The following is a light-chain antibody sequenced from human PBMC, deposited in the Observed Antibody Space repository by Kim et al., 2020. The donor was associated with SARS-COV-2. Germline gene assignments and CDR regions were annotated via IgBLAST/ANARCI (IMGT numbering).Light chain of an antibody. V-gene: IGLV1-40*01. CDR3: QSYDTRVSGSV. CDR1: RSNIGAGYD. CDR2: RDV. J-gene: IGLJ3*02. Sequence: QKSSISCTGSRSNIGAGYDVHWYKQLPGTAPKVFISRDVKRPSGVPDRFSGSRSGPSASLVISGLQVDDEGDYYCQSYDTRVSGSVFGGGTQLTVL.